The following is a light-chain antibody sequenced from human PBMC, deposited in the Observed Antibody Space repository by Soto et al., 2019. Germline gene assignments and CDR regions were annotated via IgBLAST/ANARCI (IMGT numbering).Light chain of an antibody. J-gene: IGLJ1*01. CDR3: SSYTTFSTRV. CDR1: SSDIGIYKY. Sequence: QSALTQPASVSGSPGQSIAISCTGSSSDIGIYKYVSWYQQHPGKVPKLIIYEVTNRPSGVSNRFSGSKSGNTASLTISGLQAEDEADYYCSSYTTFSTRVFGTGTKVTVL. V-gene: IGLV2-14*01. CDR2: EVT.